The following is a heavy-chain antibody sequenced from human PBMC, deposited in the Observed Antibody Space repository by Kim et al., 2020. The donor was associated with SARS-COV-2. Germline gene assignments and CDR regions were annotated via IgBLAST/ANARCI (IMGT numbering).Heavy chain of an antibody. Sequence: GGSLRLSCAASGFTFSTYWMNWVRQAPGKGLEWVANIKQDGVEGHYVDSVKGRFTISRDNAKNSLYLQMNSLRAEDTAVYFCTRVGPPGHCDGGSCFSDLWGQGTLVIVSS. J-gene: IGHJ5*02. CDR1: GFTFSTYW. CDR3: TRVGPPGHCDGGSCFSDL. D-gene: IGHD2-15*01. CDR2: IKQDGVEG. V-gene: IGHV3-7*01.